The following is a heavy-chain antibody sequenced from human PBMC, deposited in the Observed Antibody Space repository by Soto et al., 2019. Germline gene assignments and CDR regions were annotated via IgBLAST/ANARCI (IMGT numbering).Heavy chain of an antibody. D-gene: IGHD6-6*01. CDR2: IYYSGST. J-gene: IGHJ4*02. CDR3: ARARGSSSFVDY. CDR1: GGSISSYY. V-gene: IGHV4-59*01. Sequence: SETLSLTCTVSGGSISSYYWSWIRQPPGKGLEWIGYIYYSGSTNYNPSLKSRVTISVDTSKNQFSLKLSSVTAADTAVYYCARARGSSSFVDYWGQGTLVTVSS.